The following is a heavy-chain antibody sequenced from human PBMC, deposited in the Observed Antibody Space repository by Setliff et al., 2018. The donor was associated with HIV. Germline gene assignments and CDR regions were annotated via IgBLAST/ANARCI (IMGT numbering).Heavy chain of an antibody. Sequence: SETLSLTCAVYNGSFSGYYWSWIRQPPGKGLEWIGEISHSGSTTYNPSLKSRVTMSVDTSKNQFSLKLNTVTAADTAMYYCALLAVPFIEGTISPLRGQGSLVTVSS. CDR2: ISHSGST. V-gene: IGHV4-34*01. D-gene: IGHD3-10*01. J-gene: IGHJ4*02. CDR1: NGSFSGYY. CDR3: ALLAVPFIEGTISPL.